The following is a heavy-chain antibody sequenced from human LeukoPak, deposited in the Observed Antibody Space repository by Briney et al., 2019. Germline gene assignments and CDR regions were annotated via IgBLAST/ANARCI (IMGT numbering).Heavy chain of an antibody. CDR2: IYYSGST. V-gene: IGHV4-59*01. CDR3: ARGSEYQLLPFDY. J-gene: IGHJ4*02. CDR1: GGSISSYY. Sequence: PSETLSLTCTVSGGSISSYYWSWIRQPPGKGLEWIRYIYYSGSTNYNPSLKSRVTISVDTSKNQFSLKLSSVTAADTAVYYCARGSEYQLLPFDYWGQGTLVTVSS. D-gene: IGHD2-2*01.